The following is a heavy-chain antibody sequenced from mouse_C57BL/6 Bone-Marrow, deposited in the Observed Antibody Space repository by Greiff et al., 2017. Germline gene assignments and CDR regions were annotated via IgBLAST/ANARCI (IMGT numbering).Heavy chain of an antibody. Sequence: QVQLQQSGAELVRPGTSVKVSCKASGYAFTNYLIEWVKQRPGQGLEWIGMINPGSGNTYYNEKFKGKATLTADKSSSTAYMELRSLTSEDSAVYFCARGDLAWFAYWGQGTLVTVSA. J-gene: IGHJ3*01. CDR1: GYAFTNYL. CDR2: INPGSGNT. V-gene: IGHV1-54*01. CDR3: ARGDLAWFAY.